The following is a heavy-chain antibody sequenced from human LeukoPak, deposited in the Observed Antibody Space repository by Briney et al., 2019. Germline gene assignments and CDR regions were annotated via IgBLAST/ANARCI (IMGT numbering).Heavy chain of an antibody. CDR3: ARGLKRGITMVRGAPGY. CDR2: INHRGST. Sequence: SETLSLTCAVYGGSFSGYYWSWIRQPPGKGLEWIGEINHRGSTNYNPSLKSRVTISVDTSKNQFSLKLSSVTAADTAVYYCARGLKRGITMVRGAPGYWGQGTLVTVSS. CDR1: GGSFSGYY. J-gene: IGHJ4*02. D-gene: IGHD3-10*01. V-gene: IGHV4-34*01.